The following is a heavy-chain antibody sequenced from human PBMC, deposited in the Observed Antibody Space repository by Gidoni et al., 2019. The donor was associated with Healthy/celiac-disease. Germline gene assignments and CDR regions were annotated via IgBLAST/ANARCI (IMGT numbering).Heavy chain of an antibody. CDR1: GGSFSGYY. V-gene: IGHV4-34*01. D-gene: IGHD6-19*01. J-gene: IGHJ4*02. Sequence: QVQLQQWGAGLLQPSETLSLTCAVYGGSFSGYYWSWIRQPPGKGLEWIGEITHSGSTNYNPSLKSRVTISVDTSKNQFALKLSSVTAADTAVYYCARGRRIAVAGTGGTFDYWGQGTLVTVSS. CDR2: ITHSGST. CDR3: ARGRRIAVAGTGGTFDY.